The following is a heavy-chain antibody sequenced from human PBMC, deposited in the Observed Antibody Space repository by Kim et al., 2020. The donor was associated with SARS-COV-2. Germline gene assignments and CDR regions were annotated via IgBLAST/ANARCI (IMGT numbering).Heavy chain of an antibody. J-gene: IGHJ3*02. CDR1: GLRLSGYW. Sequence: GGSLRLSCAASGLRLSGYWFHWVRQAPGTGLVWVARIHYDGSGASYADSVYGRFTISSDTARNTLYLQMNRLRPEDTAVYHCIRERGNDRTQTDALDIWGHGTKVTVSS. V-gene: IGHV3-74*01. CDR3: IRERGNDRTQTDALDI. CDR2: IHYDGSGA.